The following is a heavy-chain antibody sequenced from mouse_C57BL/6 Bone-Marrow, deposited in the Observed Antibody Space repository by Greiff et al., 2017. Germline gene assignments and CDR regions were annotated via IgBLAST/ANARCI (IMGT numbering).Heavy chain of an antibody. V-gene: IGHV1-59*01. D-gene: IGHD1-1*01. J-gene: IGHJ1*03. Sequence: QVQLQQPGAELVRPGTSVKLSCKASGYTFTSYWMHWVKQRPGQGLEWIGVIDPSDSYTNYNQKFKGKATLTVDTSSSTAYMQLSRLTSEESAIYSCARNENFYGSNYWYFDVWGTGTTVTVSS. CDR3: ARNENFYGSNYWYFDV. CDR2: IDPSDSYT. CDR1: GYTFTSYW.